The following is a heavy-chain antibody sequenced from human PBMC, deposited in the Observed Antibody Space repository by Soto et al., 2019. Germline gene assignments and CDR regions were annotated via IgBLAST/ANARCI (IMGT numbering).Heavy chain of an antibody. CDR2: INHSGST. CDR1: GGSFSGYY. Sequence: QVQLQQWGAGLLKPSETLSLTCAVYGGSFSGYYWSWIRQPPGKGLEWTGEINHSGSTNYNPSLKSRVTISVDTSKNQFSLKLSSVTAADTAVYYCARGGPSSSSFPFDYWGQGTLVTVSS. D-gene: IGHD6-6*01. J-gene: IGHJ4*02. CDR3: ARGGPSSSSFPFDY. V-gene: IGHV4-34*01.